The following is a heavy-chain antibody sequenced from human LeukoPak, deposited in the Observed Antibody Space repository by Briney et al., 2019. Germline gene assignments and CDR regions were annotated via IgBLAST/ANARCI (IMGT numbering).Heavy chain of an antibody. CDR1: GFTFSGYA. CDR2: ISASGGST. V-gene: IGHV3-23*01. Sequence: GGSLRLSCAASGFTFSGYAMSWVRQAPGKGLEWVSAISASGGSTYYADSVKGRFTISRDNSKNTLYLQMSSLRAEDTAVYYCAKATRYCSGGSCYSFYYYGMDVWGQGTTVTVSS. CDR3: AKATRYCSGGSCYSFYYYGMDV. D-gene: IGHD2-15*01. J-gene: IGHJ6*02.